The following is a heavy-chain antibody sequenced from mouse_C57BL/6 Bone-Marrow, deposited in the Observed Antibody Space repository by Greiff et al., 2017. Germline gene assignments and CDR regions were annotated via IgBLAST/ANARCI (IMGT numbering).Heavy chain of an antibody. Sequence: EVKVVESGGGLVQPGGSLSLSCAASGFTFTDYYMSWVRQPPGKALEWLGFIRNKANGYTTEYSASVKGRLTISRDNSPSILYLQMNALRAEDSATYYCARSGVQLGPWFAYWGQGTLVTVSA. D-gene: IGHD4-1*02. V-gene: IGHV7-3*01. CDR1: GFTFTDYY. J-gene: IGHJ3*01. CDR3: ARSGVQLGPWFAY. CDR2: IRNKANGYTT.